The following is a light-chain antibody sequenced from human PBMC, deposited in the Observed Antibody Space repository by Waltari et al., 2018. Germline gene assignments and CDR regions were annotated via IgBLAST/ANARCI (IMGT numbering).Light chain of an antibody. CDR1: QSISSY. J-gene: IGKJ4*01. Sequence: DIQMTQFPSSLSASVGDRVTITCRASQSISSYLNWYQQKPGKAPKPLIYAASSLHSGVPSSFSGSESGTDFTLTISSLQPEDSATYYCQQSYSTPPLTVGGGTKVEIK. V-gene: IGKV1-39*01. CDR2: AAS. CDR3: QQSYSTPPLT.